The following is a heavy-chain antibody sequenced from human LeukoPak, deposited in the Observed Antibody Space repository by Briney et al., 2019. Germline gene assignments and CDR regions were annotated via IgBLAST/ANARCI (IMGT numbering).Heavy chain of an antibody. CDR3: ARGGFGDLLSFFDY. V-gene: IGHV1-18*01. CDR1: GYTFTNYG. Sequence: GASVTVSCKPSGYTFTNYGVNWVRQAPGQGREGMGWISTYNGNTNYAQKLQGRVTMTTDTYTSTAYMELRSLRSDDTAVYYCARGGFGDLLSFFDYWGQGSLVTVSS. J-gene: IGHJ4*02. D-gene: IGHD3-10*01. CDR2: ISTYNGNT.